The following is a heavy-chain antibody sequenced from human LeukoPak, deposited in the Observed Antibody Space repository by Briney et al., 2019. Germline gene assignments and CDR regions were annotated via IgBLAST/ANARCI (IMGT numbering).Heavy chain of an antibody. V-gene: IGHV3-33*01. CDR3: ATDRSYYGSGSYYRPFFDY. D-gene: IGHD3-10*01. CDR2: IWYDGSNR. Sequence: PGGSLRLSCAASGFTFSSYGMHWVRQAPGRGLEWVAIIWYDGSNRYYADSVKGRFTISRDNSKNTLYLQMNSLRAEDTAVYYCATDRSYYGSGSYYRPFFDYWGQGTLVTVSS. J-gene: IGHJ4*02. CDR1: GFTFSSYG.